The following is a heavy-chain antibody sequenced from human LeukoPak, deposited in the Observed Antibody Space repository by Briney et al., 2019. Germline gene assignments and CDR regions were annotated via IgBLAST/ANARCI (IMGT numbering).Heavy chain of an antibody. D-gene: IGHD3-10*01. CDR1: GFTFSSYG. V-gene: IGHV3-33*01. CDR2: IWYDGSNK. J-gene: IGHJ6*03. CDR3: ARQKWFGELFAYYMDV. Sequence: GGSLRLSCAASGFTFSSYGMHWFRQAPGKGLEWVAVIWYDGSNKYYADSVKGRFTISRDNSKNTLYLQMNSLRAEDTAVYYCARQKWFGELFAYYMDVWGKGTTVTVSS.